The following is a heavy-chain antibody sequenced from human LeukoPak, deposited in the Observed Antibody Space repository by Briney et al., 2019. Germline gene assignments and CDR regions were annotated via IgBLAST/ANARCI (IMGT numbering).Heavy chain of an antibody. J-gene: IGHJ6*03. V-gene: IGHV1-8*01. CDR3: AGGLSVAGIYYYCYYMDV. CDR2: MNPNSGDT. Sequence: ASVKVSCKASGYTFTSYDINWVRQATGQGLEWMGWMNPNSGDTGYAQKFQGRVTMTRNTSISTAYMELSSLRSEDTAVYYCAGGLSVAGIYYYCYYMDVWGKGTTVTVSS. D-gene: IGHD6-19*01. CDR1: GYTFTSYD.